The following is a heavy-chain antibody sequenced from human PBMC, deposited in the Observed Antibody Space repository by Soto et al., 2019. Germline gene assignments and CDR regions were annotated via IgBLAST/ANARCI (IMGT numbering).Heavy chain of an antibody. CDR3: ARARDFAAARYYYDLDV. V-gene: IGHV4-59*01. J-gene: IGHJ6*02. CDR1: GGSISSYY. CDR2: IYYSEST. Sequence: PSETLSLTCTVSGGSISSYYWSWIRQPPGKGLEWIGYIYYSESTNYNPSLKSRVTISLDTSRNQFSLKLRSVTAADTAVYYCARARDFAAARYYYDLDVWGQGTTVTVSS. D-gene: IGHD3-3*01.